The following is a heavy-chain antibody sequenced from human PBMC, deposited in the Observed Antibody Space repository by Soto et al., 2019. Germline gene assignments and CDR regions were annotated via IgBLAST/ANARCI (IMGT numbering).Heavy chain of an antibody. CDR1: GGSISSYY. CDR3: ARGVYCSGGSCSGGPYDAFDI. Sequence: PSETLSLTCTVSGGSISSYYWSWIRQPPGKGLEWIGYIYYSGSTNYNPSLKSRVTISVDTSKNQFSLKLSSVTAADTAVYYCARGVYCSGGSCSGGPYDAFDIWGKGTMVTVSS. J-gene: IGHJ3*02. V-gene: IGHV4-59*01. D-gene: IGHD2-15*01. CDR2: IYYSGST.